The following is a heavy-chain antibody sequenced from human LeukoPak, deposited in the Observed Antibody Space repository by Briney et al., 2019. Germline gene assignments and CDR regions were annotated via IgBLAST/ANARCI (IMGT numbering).Heavy chain of an antibody. Sequence: GESLKISCKGSGYSFTSYWIGWVRQMPGKGLEWMGIIYPGDSDTRYSPSFQGQVTISADKSISTAYLQWSSLKASDTAMYYCARHDVRFSDILSGLPWFDPWGQGTLVTVSS. J-gene: IGHJ5*02. D-gene: IGHD3-9*01. CDR3: ARHDVRFSDILSGLPWFDP. CDR1: GYSFTSYW. CDR2: IYPGDSDT. V-gene: IGHV5-51*01.